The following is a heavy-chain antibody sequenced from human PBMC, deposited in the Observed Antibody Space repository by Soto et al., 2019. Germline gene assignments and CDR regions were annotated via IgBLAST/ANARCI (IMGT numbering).Heavy chain of an antibody. J-gene: IGHJ6*01. V-gene: IGHV1-8*01. Sequence: QVQLVQSGAEVKKPGASVKVSCKASGYTFTSYDINWVRQATGQGLEWMGWINPNNGNTGYAQKFQGRVTMTRNTSIGTGYRATSSLESEDTAVYYCARGVFSGHVWGQGTKGTVSS. CDR1: GYTFTSYD. CDR2: INPNNGNT. CDR3: ARGVFSGHV.